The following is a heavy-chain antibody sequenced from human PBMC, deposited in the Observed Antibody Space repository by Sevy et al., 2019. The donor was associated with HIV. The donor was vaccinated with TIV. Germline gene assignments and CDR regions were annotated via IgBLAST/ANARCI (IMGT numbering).Heavy chain of an antibody. V-gene: IGHV3-73*01. CDR3: TRLPDCSSTSCYRIGNWFDP. CDR1: GFTFSGSA. Sequence: GGSLRLSCAASGFTFSGSAMHWVRQASGKGLEWVGRIRSKANSYATAYAASGKSRFTSSRDDSKNTAYLQMNSLKTEDTAVYYCTRLPDCSSTSCYRIGNWFDPWGQGTLVTVSS. CDR2: IRSKANSYAT. D-gene: IGHD2-2*02. J-gene: IGHJ5*02.